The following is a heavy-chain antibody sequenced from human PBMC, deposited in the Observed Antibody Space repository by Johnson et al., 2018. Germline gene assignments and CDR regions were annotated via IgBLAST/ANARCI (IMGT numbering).Heavy chain of an antibody. CDR1: GFTFSDHY. V-gene: IGHV3-72*01. Sequence: VQLVESGGGLVQPGGSLRLSCAASGFTFSDHYMDWVRQAPGKGLEWVGRTRNNANSYTTEYAPSVKGRFTISRDDSKNSLYLQMNSRKTEDTAVYYCARARCASSGWYCYYYYMDVWGKGTTVTVSS. CDR2: TRNNANSYTT. J-gene: IGHJ6*03. D-gene: IGHD6-19*01. CDR3: ARARCASSGWYCYYYYMDV.